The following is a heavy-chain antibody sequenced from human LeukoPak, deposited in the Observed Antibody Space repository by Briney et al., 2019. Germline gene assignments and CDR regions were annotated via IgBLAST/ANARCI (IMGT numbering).Heavy chain of an antibody. J-gene: IGHJ3*02. Sequence: SETLPLTCTVSGGSISSYYWSWIRQPPGKGLEWIGYIYYSGSTNYNPSLKSRVTISVDTSKNQFSLKLSSVTAADTAVYYCARDSREYDAFDIWGQGTMVTVSS. D-gene: IGHD3-10*01. V-gene: IGHV4-59*01. CDR1: GGSISSYY. CDR2: IYYSGST. CDR3: ARDSREYDAFDI.